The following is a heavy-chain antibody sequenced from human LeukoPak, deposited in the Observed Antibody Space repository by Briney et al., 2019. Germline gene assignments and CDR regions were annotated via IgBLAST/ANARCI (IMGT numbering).Heavy chain of an antibody. CDR2: TYYSGTT. V-gene: IGHV4-59*01. CDR1: GGSISRYY. J-gene: IGHJ5*02. Sequence: SETLSLNCTVSGGSISRYYWSWIRQPPGKGLEWIGYTYYSGTTNYNPSLKSRVTISVDTSKNQFSLKLTSVTAADTAVYYCARDDYSRLYNWFDPWGQGTLVTVSS. CDR3: ARDDYSRLYNWFDP. D-gene: IGHD3-16*01.